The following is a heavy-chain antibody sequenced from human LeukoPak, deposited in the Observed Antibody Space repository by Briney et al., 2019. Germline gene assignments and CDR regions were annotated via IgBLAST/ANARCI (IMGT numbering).Heavy chain of an antibody. CDR3: AKESYGMSSGWGSYDSMRFFDY. CDR1: GFTVSTSF. CDR2: IYSGGST. V-gene: IGHV3-53*01. D-gene: IGHD3-16*01. J-gene: IGHJ4*02. Sequence: GGSLRLSCAASGFTVSTSFMSWVRQAPGKGLEWVSVIYSGGSTYYADSVKGRFTISRDNSKNTLYLQMNSLRAEDTAVYYCAKESYGMSSGWGSYDSMRFFDYWGQGTLVTVSS.